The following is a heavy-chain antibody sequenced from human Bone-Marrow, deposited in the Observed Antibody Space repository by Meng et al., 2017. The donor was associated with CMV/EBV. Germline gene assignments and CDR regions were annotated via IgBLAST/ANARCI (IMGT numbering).Heavy chain of an antibody. CDR1: GFTLSSYG. D-gene: IGHD4-17*01. CDR3: AKGGHGDYADY. CDR2: IWSDGSNK. V-gene: IGHV3-33*06. Sequence: LSCAASGFTLSSYGMDWVRQAPGKGLGWVALIWSDGSNKYFADSVKGRFTISRDNSKNTLYLQMNSLRVGDTAVYYCAKGGHGDYADYWGQGTLVTVSS. J-gene: IGHJ4*02.